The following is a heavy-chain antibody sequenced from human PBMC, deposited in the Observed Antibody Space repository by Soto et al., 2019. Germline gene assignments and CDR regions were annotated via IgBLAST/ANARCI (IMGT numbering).Heavy chain of an antibody. D-gene: IGHD3-3*01. Sequence: PGGSLRLSCAVSGFIFSSFEMNWVRQAPGKGLEWVSYISEGGSTIYYADSVKGRFTISRDNARNSLYLQMSSLRAEDTAVYYRAREGVSVDAFDVWGQGTMVTVSS. CDR3: AREGVSVDAFDV. CDR1: GFIFSSFE. CDR2: ISEGGSTI. V-gene: IGHV3-48*03. J-gene: IGHJ3*01.